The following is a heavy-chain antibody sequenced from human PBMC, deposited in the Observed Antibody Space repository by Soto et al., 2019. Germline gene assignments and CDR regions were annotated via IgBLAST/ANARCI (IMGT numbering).Heavy chain of an antibody. CDR2: INHRGST. CDR3: ARLPSSGSYFEN. V-gene: IGHV4-34*01. J-gene: IGHJ4*02. CDR1: GGYFRGYY. D-gene: IGHD1-26*01. Sequence: SETLSLTCAVYGGYFRGYYWSWIRQPPGKGLEWIGEINHRGSTNYNPSLKSRVTISVDTSKNQFSLKMISVTAADTAVYYCARLPSSGSYFENWGQGALVTVSS.